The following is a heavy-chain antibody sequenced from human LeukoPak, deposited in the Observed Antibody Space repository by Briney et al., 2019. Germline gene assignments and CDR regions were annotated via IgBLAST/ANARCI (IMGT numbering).Heavy chain of an antibody. J-gene: IGHJ6*02. Sequence: GGSLKLSCAASGFPVNNNDLNWVRPAPGEGLEWVSGIYIGGRTISVDSVRGRFTISRDNSKNTLYLQMNSLRAEDTALYYCARGAGAYKHYAMDVWGQGTTVAVSS. CDR2: IYIGGRT. V-gene: IGHV3-66*01. D-gene: IGHD6-19*01. CDR1: GFPVNNND. CDR3: ARGAGAYKHYAMDV.